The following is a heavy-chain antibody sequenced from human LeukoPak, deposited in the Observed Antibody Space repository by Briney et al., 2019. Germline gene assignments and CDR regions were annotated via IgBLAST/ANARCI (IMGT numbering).Heavy chain of an antibody. CDR1: GYSFTSYW. CDR2: IDPSDSYT. CDR3: AGHVAVAGTPYYFDY. V-gene: IGHV5-10-1*01. J-gene: IGHJ4*02. Sequence: GESLKISCKGSGYSFTSYWISWVRQMPGKGLEWMGRIDPSDSYTNYSPSFQGHVTISADKSISTAYLQWSSLKASDTAMYYCAGHVAVAGTPYYFDYWGQGTLVTVSS. D-gene: IGHD6-19*01.